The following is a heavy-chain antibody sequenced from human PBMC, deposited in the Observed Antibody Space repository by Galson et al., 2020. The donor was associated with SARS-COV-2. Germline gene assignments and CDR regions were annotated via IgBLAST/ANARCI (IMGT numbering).Heavy chain of an antibody. CDR2: IYYSGST. V-gene: IGHV4-31*03. Sequence: SATLSLTCTVSGVSISSGGYYWSRIRQHPGKGLEWIGYIYYSGSTYYNPSLKRRVTISVDTSKNQFSLKLSSVTAADTAVYYCARASITMIVVIDAFDIWGQGTMVTVSS. CDR1: GVSISSGGYY. D-gene: IGHD3-22*01. CDR3: ARASITMIVVIDAFDI. J-gene: IGHJ3*02.